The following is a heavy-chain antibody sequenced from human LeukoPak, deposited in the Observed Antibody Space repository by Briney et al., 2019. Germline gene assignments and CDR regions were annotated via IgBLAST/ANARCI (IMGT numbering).Heavy chain of an antibody. D-gene: IGHD3-10*01. CDR2: ISSSSSYI. V-gene: IGHV3-21*01. CDR1: GFTFSSYS. CDR3: AREPHGSGSLFANY. J-gene: IGHJ4*02. Sequence: KPGGSLRLSCAASGFTFSSYSMDWVRQAPGKGLEWVSSISSSSSYIYYADSVKGRFTISRDNAKNSLYLQMNSLRAEDTAVYYCAREPHGSGSLFANYWGQGTLVTVSS.